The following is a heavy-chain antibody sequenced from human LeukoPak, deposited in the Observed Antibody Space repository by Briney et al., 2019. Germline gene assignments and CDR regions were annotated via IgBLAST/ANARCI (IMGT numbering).Heavy chain of an antibody. D-gene: IGHD3-3*01. CDR1: GYTFTDYY. CDR2: VDPEDGET. Sequence: GASVKVSCKASGYTFTDYYMHWVQQAPGKGLEWMGRVDPEDGETIYAEKFQGRVTITADTSTDTAYMELSSLRSEDTAVYYCATNGPVLGQGLEWLFGGMEDYWGQGTLVTVSS. CDR3: ATNGPVLGQGLEWLFGGMEDY. V-gene: IGHV1-69-2*01. J-gene: IGHJ4*02.